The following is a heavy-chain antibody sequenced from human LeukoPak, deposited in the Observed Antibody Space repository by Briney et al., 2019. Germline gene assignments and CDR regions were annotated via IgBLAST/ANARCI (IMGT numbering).Heavy chain of an antibody. CDR3: ARGNFRASVWTWDY. Sequence: PGGSLRLSCAASGFTFSNAWMSWVRQAPGKGLEWVGRIKSKTDGGTTDYAAPVKGRFTISRDDSKNSLYLQMNSLKTEDTAVYYYARGNFRASVWTWDYWGQGTLVTVSS. D-gene: IGHD6-19*01. V-gene: IGHV3-15*01. J-gene: IGHJ4*02. CDR1: GFTFSNAW. CDR2: IKSKTDGGTT.